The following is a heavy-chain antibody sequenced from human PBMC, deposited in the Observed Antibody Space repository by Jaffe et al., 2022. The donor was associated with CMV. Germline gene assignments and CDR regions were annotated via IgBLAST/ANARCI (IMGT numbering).Heavy chain of an antibody. Sequence: EVQLVESGGGLIQPGGSLRLSCAASGFAVSGNDMSWVRQAPGKGLEWISLTFRSGFTYYADSVKGRFTISRDNSQNTLFLQMSSLTVEDTAIYYCARDTTGFDTDYYTGMAVWGQGTTVTVSS. CDR3: ARDTTGFDTDYYTGMAV. J-gene: IGHJ6*02. CDR2: TFRSGFT. CDR1: GFAVSGND. D-gene: IGHD2-8*02. V-gene: IGHV3-53*01.